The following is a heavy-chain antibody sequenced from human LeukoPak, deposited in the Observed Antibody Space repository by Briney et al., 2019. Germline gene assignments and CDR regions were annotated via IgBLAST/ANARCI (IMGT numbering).Heavy chain of an antibody. CDR3: ARVRYFDWLSTFDY. Sequence: GGSLRLSCAASGFTFSSYWMSWVRQAPGKGVEWVANIKQDGSEKYYVDSVKGRFTISRDNAKNSLYLQMNSLRAEDTAVYYCARVRYFDWLSTFDYWGQGTLVTVSS. J-gene: IGHJ4*02. CDR1: GFTFSSYW. V-gene: IGHV3-7*01. D-gene: IGHD3-9*01. CDR2: IKQDGSEK.